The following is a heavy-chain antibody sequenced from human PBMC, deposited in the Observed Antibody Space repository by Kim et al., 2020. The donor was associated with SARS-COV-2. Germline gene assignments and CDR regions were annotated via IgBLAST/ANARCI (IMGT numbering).Heavy chain of an antibody. D-gene: IGHD2-2*01. CDR2: IIPIFGTA. V-gene: IGHV1-69*13. Sequence: SVKVSCKASGGTFSSYAISWVRQAPGQGLEWMGGIIPIFGTANYAQKFQGRVTITADESTSTAYMELSSLRSEDTAVYYCATKYCSSTSCYLDYWGQGTLVTVSS. CDR1: GGTFSSYA. CDR3: ATKYCSSTSCYLDY. J-gene: IGHJ4*02.